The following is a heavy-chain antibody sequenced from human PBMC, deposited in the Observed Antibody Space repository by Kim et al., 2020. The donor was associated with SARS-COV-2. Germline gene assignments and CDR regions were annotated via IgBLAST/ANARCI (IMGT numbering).Heavy chain of an antibody. CDR3: AKEEDSVYYFDC. CDR1: GFTFSRYG. CDR2: ISSDGFNT. D-gene: IGHD2-8*01. J-gene: IGHJ4*02. Sequence: GGSLRLSCATSGFTFSRYGMHWVRQAPGKGLEWVAMISSDGFNTYYADSVKGRFSISRDNSKNTLYLQMNSLRAEDTALYYCAKEEDSVYYFDCWGQGTLVTASS. V-gene: IGHV3-30*18.